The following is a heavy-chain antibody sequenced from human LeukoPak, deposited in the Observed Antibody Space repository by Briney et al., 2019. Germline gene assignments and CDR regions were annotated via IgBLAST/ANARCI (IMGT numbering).Heavy chain of an antibody. D-gene: IGHD5-12*01. Sequence: GASVKVSCKASGYTFSNYGMNWVRQAPGQGLEWMGWITTNTGNPTYAQGFTGRFVFSLDTSVSTTYLQITSLKAEDTAVYYCARDHKRGDDSVFDLWGQGTLITVSS. J-gene: IGHJ4*02. CDR1: GYTFSNYG. CDR3: ARDHKRGDDSVFDL. CDR2: ITTNTGNP. V-gene: IGHV7-4-1*02.